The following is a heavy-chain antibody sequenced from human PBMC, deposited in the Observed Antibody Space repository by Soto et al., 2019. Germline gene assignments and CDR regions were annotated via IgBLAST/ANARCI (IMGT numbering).Heavy chain of an antibody. CDR1: GDSISTVDYF. CDR2: IYKSTTT. V-gene: IGHV4-30-4*01. J-gene: IGHJ5*01. Sequence: SETLSLPCSVSGDSISTVDYFWAWIRQPPGQALEYIGYIYKSTTTYYNPSFESRVAISLDTSKSQFSLNVTSVTAADTAVYFCARGRYCLAGRCFPNWCDCWGQGTLVTVSS. CDR3: ARGRYCLAGRCFPNWCDC. D-gene: IGHD2-15*01.